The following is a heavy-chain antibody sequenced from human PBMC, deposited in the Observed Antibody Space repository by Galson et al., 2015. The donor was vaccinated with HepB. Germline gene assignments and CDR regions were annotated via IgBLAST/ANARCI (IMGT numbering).Heavy chain of an antibody. J-gene: IGHJ4*02. V-gene: IGHV1-3*01. D-gene: IGHD3-3*01. CDR2: INAGNDKT. Sequence: SVKVSCKASGYTFTRYAMHWVRQAPGQRLEWMGWINAGNDKTKYSQKFQGRVTFTRDTSANTVYMELISLRSEDTAVYYCARGEWIDDYGDYWGQGTLVTVSS. CDR1: GYTFTRYA. CDR3: ARGEWIDDYGDY.